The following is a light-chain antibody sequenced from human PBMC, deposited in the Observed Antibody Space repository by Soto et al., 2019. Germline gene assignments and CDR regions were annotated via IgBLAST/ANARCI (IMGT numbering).Light chain of an antibody. Sequence: QSVLAQPASVSGSPGQSITISCTGTSSDVGGCNYVSWYQQHPGKAPKLMIYEVSNRPSGVSNRFSGSKSGNTASLTISGLQAEDEADYYCSSYTSSSLYVFGTGTKVTVL. V-gene: IGLV2-14*01. CDR3: SSYTSSSLYV. CDR2: EVS. CDR1: SSDVGGCNY. J-gene: IGLJ1*01.